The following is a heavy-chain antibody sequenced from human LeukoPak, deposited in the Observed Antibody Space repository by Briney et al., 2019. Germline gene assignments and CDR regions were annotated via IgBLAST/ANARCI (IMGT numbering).Heavy chain of an antibody. CDR1: GFTFSSYG. V-gene: IGHV3-30*18. D-gene: IGHD6-19*01. J-gene: IGHJ4*02. CDR2: ISYDGSNK. CDR3: AKDSPVAGPFDY. Sequence: PGRPLRLSCAASGFTFSSYGMHWVCQAPGKGLEWVAVISYDGSNKYYADSVKGRFTISRDNSKNTLYLQMNSLRAEDTAVYYCAKDSPVAGPFDYWGQGTLVTVSS.